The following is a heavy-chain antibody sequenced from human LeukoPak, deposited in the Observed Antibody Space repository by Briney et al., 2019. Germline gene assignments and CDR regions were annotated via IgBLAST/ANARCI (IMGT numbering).Heavy chain of an antibody. CDR2: INAGNGNT. J-gene: IGHJ6*02. V-gene: IGHV1-3*01. Sequence: GASVKVSCKASGYTFTSYAMHWVRQAPGQRLEWMGWINAGNGNTKYSQKFQGRVTITRDTSASTAYMELSSLRSEDTAVYYCARITVVTSAYYYYGMDVWGQGTTVTVSS. D-gene: IGHD4-23*01. CDR1: GYTFTSYA. CDR3: ARITVVTSAYYYYGMDV.